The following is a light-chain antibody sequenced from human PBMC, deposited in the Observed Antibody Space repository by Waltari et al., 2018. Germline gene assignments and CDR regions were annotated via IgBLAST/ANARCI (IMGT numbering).Light chain of an antibody. CDR3: QQYNNWPRT. Sequence: EIVMTQSPAMLSVSPGERATLSCRASQSVSSELAWYQQKPGQAPRLLIYGASTRATGIPARFSGSGSGTEFTLTISSLQSEEFAVYYCQQYNNWPRTFGQGTKVEIK. J-gene: IGKJ1*01. CDR1: QSVSSE. CDR2: GAS. V-gene: IGKV3-15*01.